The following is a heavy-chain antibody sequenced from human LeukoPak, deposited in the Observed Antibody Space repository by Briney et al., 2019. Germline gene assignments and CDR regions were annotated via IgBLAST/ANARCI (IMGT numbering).Heavy chain of an antibody. CDR1: GFTVSSNY. D-gene: IGHD6-19*01. CDR2: IYSGGST. J-gene: IGHJ1*01. CDR3: ARGSGWYAEYFQH. V-gene: IGHV3-53*01. Sequence: GGSLRLSCAASGFTVSSNYMSWVRQAPGKGLEWVSVIYSGGSTYYADSVKGRFTISRDNSNNTLYLQMNSLRAEDTAVYYCARGSGWYAEYFQHWGQGTLVTVSS.